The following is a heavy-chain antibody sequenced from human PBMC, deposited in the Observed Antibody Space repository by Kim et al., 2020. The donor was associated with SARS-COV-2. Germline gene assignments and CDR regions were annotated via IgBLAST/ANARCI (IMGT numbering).Heavy chain of an antibody. CDR3: ARGGYYGSGSSDAFDI. CDR1: GDSISSYY. D-gene: IGHD3-10*01. J-gene: IGHJ3*02. Sequence: SETLSLTCTVSGDSISSYYWSWIRQPPGKGLEWIGYLYYSGRTKYNPSLKSRVTISVDTSKNQFSLKLSSVTAADTAVYYCARGGYYGSGSSDAFDIWGQGTMVTVSS. CDR2: LYYSGRT. V-gene: IGHV4-59*01.